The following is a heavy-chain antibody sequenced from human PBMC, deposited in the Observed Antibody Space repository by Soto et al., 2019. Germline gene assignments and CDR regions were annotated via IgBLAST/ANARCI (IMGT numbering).Heavy chain of an antibody. CDR1: GFTFSSYS. CDR3: ARDHIFTSTGMDV. D-gene: IGHD2-2*01. Sequence: PGGSLRLSCPSSGFTFSSYSMNWVRQAPGKGLEWVSSISSGSSYIYYADSVKGRFTISRDNAKNSLYLQMNSLRAEDTAVYYCARDHIFTSTGMDVWGQGTTVTVSS. J-gene: IGHJ6*02. V-gene: IGHV3-21*01. CDR2: ISSGSSYI.